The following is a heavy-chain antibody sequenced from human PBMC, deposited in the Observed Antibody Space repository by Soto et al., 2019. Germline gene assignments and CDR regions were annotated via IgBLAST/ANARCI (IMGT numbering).Heavy chain of an antibody. CDR1: GYTFTSYG. V-gene: IGHV1-18*01. CDR3: ARSSWSAPNAPLGP. D-gene: IGHD6-13*01. Sequence: GASVKVSCKASGYTFTSYGISWVRQAPGQGLEWMGWISAYNGNTNYAQKLQGRVTMTTDTSTSTAYMELRSLRSDDTAVYYCARSSWSAPNAPLGPWGQGTLVTVSS. J-gene: IGHJ5*02. CDR2: ISAYNGNT.